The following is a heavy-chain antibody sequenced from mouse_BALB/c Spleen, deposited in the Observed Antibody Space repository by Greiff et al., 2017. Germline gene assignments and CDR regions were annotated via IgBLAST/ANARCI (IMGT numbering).Heavy chain of an antibody. Sequence: QVQLQQSGAELAKPGASVKMSCKASGYTFTSYWMHWVKQRPGQGLEWIGYINPSTGYTEYNQKFKDKATLTADKSSSTAYMQLSSLTSEDSAVYYCARRLLGHYFDYWGQGTTLTVSS. D-gene: IGHD2-13*01. V-gene: IGHV1-7*01. CDR1: GYTFTSYW. CDR2: INPSTGYT. CDR3: ARRLLGHYFDY. J-gene: IGHJ2*01.